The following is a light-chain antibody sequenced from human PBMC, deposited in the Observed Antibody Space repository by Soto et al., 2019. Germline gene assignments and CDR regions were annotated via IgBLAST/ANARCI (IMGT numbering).Light chain of an antibody. V-gene: IGKV3-20*01. CDR2: VSS. Sequence: PGERATLSCRASQRVSTIYLAWYPQKPGQAPRLLIYVSSSSTTGIPDRVSGSWSGTDFTLTINSLEPEDFAVYYGQQYETSPYTFGHGNKVVIK. J-gene: IGKJ2*01. CDR1: QRVSTIY. CDR3: QQYETSPYT.